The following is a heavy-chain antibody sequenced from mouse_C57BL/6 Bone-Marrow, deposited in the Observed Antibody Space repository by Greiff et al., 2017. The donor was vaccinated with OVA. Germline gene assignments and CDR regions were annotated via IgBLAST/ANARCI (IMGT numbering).Heavy chain of an antibody. CDR1: EYEFPSYY. D-gene: IGHD2-5*01. CDR3: ARRGSGYYSNPWFAY. V-gene: IGHV5-2*03. J-gene: IGHJ3*01. CDR2: INSDAGST. Sequence: DVKLVESGGGLVQPGESLKLSCESNEYEFPSYYMSWVRKTPAKRLELVAAINSDAGSTYYPDTMDRRFIISRDNTKKTLYLQMSSLRSEETALYYCARRGSGYYSNPWFAYWGQGTLVTVSA.